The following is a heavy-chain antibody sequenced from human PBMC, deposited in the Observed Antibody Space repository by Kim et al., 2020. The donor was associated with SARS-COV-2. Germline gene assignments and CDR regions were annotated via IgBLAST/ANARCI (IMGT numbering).Heavy chain of an antibody. V-gene: IGHV3-23*01. CDR3: AWGTGYDYGD. Sequence: GGSLRLSCAASGFTFSNYVLNWVRQAPGKGLEWVSAISGGGITTNYADSVKGRFTISRDNSKNTLYLQMDSLRAEDTGVYYCAWGTGYDYGDWGQGTLVTVSS. J-gene: IGHJ4*02. CDR2: ISGGGITT. CDR1: GFTFSNYV. D-gene: IGHD5-12*01.